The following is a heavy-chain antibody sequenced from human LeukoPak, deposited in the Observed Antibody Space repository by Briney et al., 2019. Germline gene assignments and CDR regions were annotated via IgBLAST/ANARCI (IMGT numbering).Heavy chain of an antibody. Sequence: GGTLRLSCAASGFTFSSYSMNWVRQAPGKGLEWVSSISSNSSEIYYADSVKGRFTISRDNAKNSLYLQMNSLRAEDTAVYYCASLTGTTFFYYGMDVWGQGTTVTVSS. CDR1: GFTFSSYS. D-gene: IGHD1-20*01. CDR3: ASLTGTTFFYYGMDV. CDR2: ISSNSSEI. J-gene: IGHJ6*02. V-gene: IGHV3-21*01.